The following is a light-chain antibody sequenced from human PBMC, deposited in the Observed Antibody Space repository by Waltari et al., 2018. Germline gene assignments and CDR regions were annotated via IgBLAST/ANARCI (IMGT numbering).Light chain of an antibody. CDR2: DAS. CDR3: HQCNNWPYT. CDR1: QTVYNY. Sequence: EIVLTQSPATLSVSPGERASLSCRASQTVYNYLAWYQQRPGQTPSLLIYDASTRATGLSARFSGSGSGTDFTLTVSDLEPEDFGVYYCHQCNNWPYTFGGGTRVEI. V-gene: IGKV3-11*01. J-gene: IGKJ4*01.